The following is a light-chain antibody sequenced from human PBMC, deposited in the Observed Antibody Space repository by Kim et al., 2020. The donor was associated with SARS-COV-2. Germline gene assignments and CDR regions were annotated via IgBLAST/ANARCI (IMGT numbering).Light chain of an antibody. V-gene: IGKV1-9*01. J-gene: IGKJ5*01. CDR2: AAS. CDR3: QQVNSYPIT. Sequence: ASVGARFTTTCRARQGSSSYLAWYQPEPGRAPKLLINAASTLQCGVPSRFSGSGSGTDFALTISSLQPEDFATYYCQQVNSYPITFGQGTRLEIK. CDR1: QGSSSY.